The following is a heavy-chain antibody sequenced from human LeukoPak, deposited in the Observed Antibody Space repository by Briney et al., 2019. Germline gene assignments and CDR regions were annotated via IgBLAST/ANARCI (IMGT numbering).Heavy chain of an antibody. CDR2: INHSRST. CDR3: ARYCSGGSCYSYFDY. D-gene: IGHD2-15*01. CDR1: GGSFSGYY. Sequence: PSETLSLTCAVYGGSFSGYYWSWIRQPPGKGLEWIGEINHSRSTNYNPSLKSRVTISVDTSKNQFSLKLSSVTAADTAVYYCARYCSGGSCYSYFDYWGQGTLVTVSS. J-gene: IGHJ4*02. V-gene: IGHV4-34*01.